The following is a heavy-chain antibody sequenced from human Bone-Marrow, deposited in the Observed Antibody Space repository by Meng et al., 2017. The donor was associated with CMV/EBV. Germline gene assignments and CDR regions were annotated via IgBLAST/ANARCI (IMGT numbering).Heavy chain of an antibody. CDR3: ARDPLGPAAIPLYYYYYGMDV. Sequence: SVKVSCKASGGTFSSYTISWVRQAPGQGLEWMGRIIPILGIANYAQKFQGRVTITADKSTSTAYMELSSLRSDDTAVYYCARDPLGPAAIPLYYYYYGMDVWGQGTTVTVSS. J-gene: IGHJ6*02. D-gene: IGHD2-2*02. V-gene: IGHV1-69*04. CDR1: GGTFSSYT. CDR2: IIPILGIA.